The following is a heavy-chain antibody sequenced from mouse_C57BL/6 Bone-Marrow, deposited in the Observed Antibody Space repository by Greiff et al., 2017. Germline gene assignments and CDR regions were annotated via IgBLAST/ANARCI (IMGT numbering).Heavy chain of an antibody. CDR3: ARYYGSSRYYAMDY. V-gene: IGHV1-54*01. CDR1: GYAFTNYL. Sequence: QVQLQQSGAELVRPGTSVKVSCKASGYAFTNYLIEWVKQRPGQGLEWIGVINPGSGGTNYNEKFKGKATLTADKSSSTAYMQLSSLTSEDSAVYFCARYYGSSRYYAMDYWGQGTSVTVSS. J-gene: IGHJ4*01. D-gene: IGHD1-1*01. CDR2: INPGSGGT.